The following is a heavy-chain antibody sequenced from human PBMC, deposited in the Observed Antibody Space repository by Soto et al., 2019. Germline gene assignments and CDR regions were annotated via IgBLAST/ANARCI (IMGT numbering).Heavy chain of an antibody. Sequence: SETLSLTCTVPGGSIRGYYLIWIRQPPGKGLEWIGYIYNSGSTYYNPALKSRVTISVDTSKNQFSLKLSSVTAADTAVYYCARHYYDTIGYWGQGTLVTVSS. CDR3: ARHYYDTIGY. CDR2: IYNSGST. D-gene: IGHD3-22*01. J-gene: IGHJ4*02. V-gene: IGHV4-59*08. CDR1: GGSIRGYY.